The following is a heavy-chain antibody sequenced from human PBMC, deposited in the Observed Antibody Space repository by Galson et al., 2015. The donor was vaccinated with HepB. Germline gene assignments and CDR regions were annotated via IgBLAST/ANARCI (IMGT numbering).Heavy chain of an antibody. CDR3: AKDTNRYSSSSTPGY. V-gene: IGHV3-30*18. CDR2: ISYDGSNK. Sequence: SLRLSCAASGFTFSSYGMHWVRQAPGKGLEWVAVISYDGSNKYYADSVKGRFTISRDNSKNTLYLQMNSLRAEDTAVYYCAKDTNRYSSSSTPGYWGQGTLVTVSS. D-gene: IGHD6-13*01. CDR1: GFTFSSYG. J-gene: IGHJ4*02.